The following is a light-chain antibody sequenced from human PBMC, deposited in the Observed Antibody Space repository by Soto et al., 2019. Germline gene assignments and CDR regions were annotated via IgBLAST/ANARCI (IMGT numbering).Light chain of an antibody. Sequence: VMTQSPATLSMSPGERATLSCRASQSVSSNLAWYQQKPGQAPRLLIYGASTRATGIPARFSGSGSGTEFTLTISSLQPEDFAVYYCQQYNNWPRTFGQGTKVDI. J-gene: IGKJ1*01. CDR3: QQYNNWPRT. CDR1: QSVSSN. V-gene: IGKV3-15*01. CDR2: GAS.